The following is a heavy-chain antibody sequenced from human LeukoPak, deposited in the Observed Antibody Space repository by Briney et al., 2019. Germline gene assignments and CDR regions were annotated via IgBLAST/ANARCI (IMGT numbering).Heavy chain of an antibody. J-gene: IGHJ6*02. CDR1: GFTFSSYW. D-gene: IGHD3-16*01. Sequence: PGGSLRLSCAASGFTFSSYWMNWARQAQGKGLEWVASINHNGNVNYYVDSVKGRFTISRDNAKNSLYLQMSNLRAEDTAVYFCARGGGLDVWGQGATVTVSS. CDR2: INHNGNVN. V-gene: IGHV3-7*03. CDR3: ARGGGLDV.